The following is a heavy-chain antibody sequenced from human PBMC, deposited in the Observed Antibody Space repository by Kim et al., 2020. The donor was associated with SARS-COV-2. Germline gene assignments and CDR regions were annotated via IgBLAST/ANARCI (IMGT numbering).Heavy chain of an antibody. CDR1: GGSISSGSYY. CDR2: IYTSGST. D-gene: IGHD6-19*01. V-gene: IGHV4-61*02. J-gene: IGHJ2*01. Sequence: SETLSLTCTVSGGSISSGSYYWSWIRQPAGKGLEWIGRIYTSGSTNYNPSLKSRVTISVDTSKNQFSLKLSSVTAADTAVYYCARDHQDKSSGWTRVRYFDLWGRGTLVTVSS. CDR3: ARDHQDKSSGWTRVRYFDL.